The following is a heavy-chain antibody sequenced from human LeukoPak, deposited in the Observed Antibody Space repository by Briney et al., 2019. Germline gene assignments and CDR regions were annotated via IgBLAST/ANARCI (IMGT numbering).Heavy chain of an antibody. J-gene: IGHJ4*02. CDR3: ATDPYDFWSGYY. CDR1: GGSISSYY. Sequence: SETLSLTCTVSGGSISSYYWSWIRQPPGKGLEWIGYIYYSGSTNYNPSLKSRVTISVDTSKNQFSLKLSSVTAADTAVYYCATDPYDFWSGYYWGQGTLVTVSS. CDR2: IYYSGST. D-gene: IGHD3-3*01. V-gene: IGHV4-59*08.